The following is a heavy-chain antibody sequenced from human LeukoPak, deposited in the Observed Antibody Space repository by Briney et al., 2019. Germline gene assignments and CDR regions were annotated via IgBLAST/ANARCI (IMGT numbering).Heavy chain of an antibody. D-gene: IGHD4-17*01. V-gene: IGHV3-30*18. CDR3: AKVLFGDYGSYFDS. J-gene: IGHJ4*02. CDR1: GFNFNTFG. CDR2: ISNDGRNH. Sequence: GRSLRLSCAASGFNFNTFGMHWVRQAPGKGLEWVGVISNDGRNHYYGDSVRGRFTISRDNSNNTLYLQMDSLRAEDTAFYYCAKVLFGDYGSYFDSWGPGTLVTVSS.